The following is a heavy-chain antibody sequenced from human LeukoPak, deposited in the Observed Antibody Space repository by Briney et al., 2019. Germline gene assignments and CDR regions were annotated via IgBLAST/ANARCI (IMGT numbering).Heavy chain of an antibody. Sequence: PSETLSLTCTVSAGSISSYYWSCIRHPPGKGLEWIGYIYYSGRTNYNPSLTSPGTISVDTSKTQCSLKLSPVPAADTAVYNCARGGEGAFDSWGQGTMVTVSS. CDR1: AGSISSYY. CDR2: IYYSGRT. CDR3: ARGGEGAFDS. V-gene: IGHV4-59*01. J-gene: IGHJ3*02.